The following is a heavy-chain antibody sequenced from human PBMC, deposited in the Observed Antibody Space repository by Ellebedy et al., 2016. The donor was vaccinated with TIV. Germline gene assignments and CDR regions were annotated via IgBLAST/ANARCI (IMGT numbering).Heavy chain of an antibody. CDR1: GFTFNSYA. CDR3: ARDLKKQAAAGTELDY. V-gene: IGHV3-30-3*01. Sequence: PGGSLRLSCAASGFTFNSYAIHWVRQAPGKGLEWVTVVSYDGSNKYYAASVKCRVTISRDNSKNTLYLQMNSLRAEDTAVYYCARDLKKQAAAGTELDYWGQGTLVTVSS. D-gene: IGHD6-13*01. CDR2: VSYDGSNK. J-gene: IGHJ4*02.